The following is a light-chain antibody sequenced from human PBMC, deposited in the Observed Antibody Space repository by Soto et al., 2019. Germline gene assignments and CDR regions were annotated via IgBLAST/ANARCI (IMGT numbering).Light chain of an antibody. CDR3: QQSFNTLT. CDR2: SAS. V-gene: IGKV1-39*01. CDR1: QSISTY. Sequence: DIQMTQSLSSLSASVGDRVTITCRASQSISTYVSWYQHRPGKAPKLLIYSASTLQSGVPPRFSGSGSGTDFTLTISSLQPEDFATYYCQQSFNTLTFGGGTKVEIE. J-gene: IGKJ4*01.